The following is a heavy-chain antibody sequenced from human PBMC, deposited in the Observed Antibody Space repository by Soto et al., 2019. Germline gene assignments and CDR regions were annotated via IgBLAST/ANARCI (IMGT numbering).Heavy chain of an antibody. CDR1: GGSISSSNW. Sequence: SEILSLTCAVSGGSISSSNWCSWVRQPPGKGLEWIAEIYHSGSTNYNPSLKSRVTRSVDKSKNQFSLKLRSVPAADTAVYYCAARLSLGYCSGGSCYSYGMDVWGQGTTVTVSS. CDR2: IYHSGST. J-gene: IGHJ6*02. CDR3: AARLSLGYCSGGSCYSYGMDV. D-gene: IGHD2-15*01. V-gene: IGHV4-4*02.